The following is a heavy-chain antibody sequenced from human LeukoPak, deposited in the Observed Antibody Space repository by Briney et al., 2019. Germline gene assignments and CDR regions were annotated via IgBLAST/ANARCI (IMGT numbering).Heavy chain of an antibody. J-gene: IGHJ3*02. CDR2: INPGVGST. Sequence: GAPVKVSCKASGYTFTSYYIHWVRQAPGQGLEWMGIINPGVGSTSYAQKFQGRVTMTRDMSTSTVCMELSSLRSEDTAVYYCARGHFYDSTGYHDTFDIWGQGTMVTVSS. CDR3: ARGHFYDSTGYHDTFDI. V-gene: IGHV1-46*01. CDR1: GYTFTSYY. D-gene: IGHD3-22*01.